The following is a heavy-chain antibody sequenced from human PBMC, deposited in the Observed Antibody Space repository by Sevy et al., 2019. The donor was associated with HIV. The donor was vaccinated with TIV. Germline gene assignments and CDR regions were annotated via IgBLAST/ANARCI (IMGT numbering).Heavy chain of an antibody. CDR2: IYYSGTT. CDR3: ARVGGLTDYGMDV. CDR1: GGPVSSDTYY. D-gene: IGHD1-26*01. Sequence: SETLSLTCTVSGGPVSSDTYYWSWIRQPPGKGLECIGYIYYSGTTNYNPSLKSRVTISVDTSKNQFSLKLTSVTAADTALYYCARVGGLTDYGMDVWGQWTTVTVSS. J-gene: IGHJ6*02. V-gene: IGHV4-61*01.